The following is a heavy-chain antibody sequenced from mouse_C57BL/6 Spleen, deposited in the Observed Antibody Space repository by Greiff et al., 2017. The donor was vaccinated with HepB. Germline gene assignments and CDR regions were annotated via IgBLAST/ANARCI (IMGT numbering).Heavy chain of an antibody. CDR1: GFSLTSYG. CDR2: IWSGGST. CDR3: ARMDYDYEAY. Sequence: VKLMESGPGLVQPSQSLSITCTVSGFSLTSYGVHWVRQSPGKGLEWLGVIWSGGSTDYNAAFISRLSISKDNSKSQVFFKMNSLQADDTAIYYCARMDYDYEAYWGQGTLVTVSA. D-gene: IGHD2-4*01. V-gene: IGHV2-2*01. J-gene: IGHJ3*01.